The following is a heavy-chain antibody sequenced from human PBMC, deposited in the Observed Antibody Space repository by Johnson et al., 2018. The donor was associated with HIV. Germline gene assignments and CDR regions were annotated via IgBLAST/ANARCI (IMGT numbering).Heavy chain of an antibody. J-gene: IGHJ3*02. CDR2: ISYDGSNK. D-gene: IGHD3-10*01. Sequence: QVQLVESGGGVVQPGRSLRLYCAASGFTFSSYAMHWVRQAPGKGLEWVAVISYDGSNKYYADSVKGRFTISRDNAKNSLYLQMNSLRAEDTALYYCAKDILVRGVFEAFDIWGQGTMVTVSS. V-gene: IGHV3-30*04. CDR1: GFTFSSYA. CDR3: AKDILVRGVFEAFDI.